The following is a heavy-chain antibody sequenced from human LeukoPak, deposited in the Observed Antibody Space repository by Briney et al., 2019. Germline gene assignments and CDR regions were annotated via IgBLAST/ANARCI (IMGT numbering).Heavy chain of an antibody. D-gene: IGHD3-22*01. J-gene: IGHJ4*02. V-gene: IGHV4-59*12. Sequence: TSETLSLTCTVSGGSISSYYWNWIRQPPGRGLEWIGYIYYSGSTNYNPSLKSRVTISVDTSKNQFSLKLSSVTAADTAVYYCARGPTINYYDSSGPDQSFDYWGQGTLVTVSS. CDR3: ARGPTINYYDSSGPDQSFDY. CDR2: IYYSGST. CDR1: GGSISSYY.